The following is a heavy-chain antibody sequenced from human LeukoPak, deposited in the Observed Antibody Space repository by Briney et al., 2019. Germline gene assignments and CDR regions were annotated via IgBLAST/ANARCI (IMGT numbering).Heavy chain of an antibody. CDR1: GYTFAAYY. CDR3: AREGVGGAYAMDV. V-gene: IGHV1-2*02. D-gene: IGHD2-21*01. CDR2: VNPNGGGT. Sequence: ASVEVPCRPSGYTFAAYYIHWVRQAPGQGLEWMGWVNPNGGGTNYAQRFKDRLTMTRDTSISTAYMELSSLESDDTAVYFCAREGVGGAYAMDVWGQGTTVTVSS. J-gene: IGHJ6*02.